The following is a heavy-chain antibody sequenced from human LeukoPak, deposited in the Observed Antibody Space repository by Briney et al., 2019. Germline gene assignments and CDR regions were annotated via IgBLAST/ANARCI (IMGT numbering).Heavy chain of an antibody. Sequence: SETLSLTCTVSGGSISSYYWSWIRQPPGKGLEWIGYIYYSGSTNYNPSLKSRVTTSVDTSKNQFSLKLSSVTAADTAVYYCARDGRIVVVPAAIRGDAFDIWGQGTMVTVSS. CDR1: GGSISSYY. CDR2: IYYSGST. V-gene: IGHV4-59*12. D-gene: IGHD2-2*01. CDR3: ARDGRIVVVPAAIRGDAFDI. J-gene: IGHJ3*02.